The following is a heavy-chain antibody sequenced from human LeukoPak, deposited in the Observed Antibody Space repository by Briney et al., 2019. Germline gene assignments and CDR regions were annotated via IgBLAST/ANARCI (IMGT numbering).Heavy chain of an antibody. Sequence: KPSQTLSLTCTVSGGSISSGSYYWSWIRQPAGKGLEWIGRIYTSGSTNYNPSLKSRVTISVDTSKNQFSLKLSSVTAADTAVYYCARDRLVDYYDSSGYQPLDYWGQGTLVTVSS. V-gene: IGHV4-61*02. CDR2: IYTSGST. CDR1: GGSISSGSYY. J-gene: IGHJ4*02. D-gene: IGHD3-22*01. CDR3: ARDRLVDYYDSSGYQPLDY.